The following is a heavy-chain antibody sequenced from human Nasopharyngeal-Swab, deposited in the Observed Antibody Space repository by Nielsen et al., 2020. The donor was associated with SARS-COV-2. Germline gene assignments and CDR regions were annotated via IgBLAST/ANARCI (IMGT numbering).Heavy chain of an antibody. V-gene: IGHV3-48*02. Sequence: GESLKISCAASGFTFSDHSMIWVRQAPGQGLEWVSYISGSGSTLYYADSVKGRITVSRDNAKSSVYLQMSSLRDEDTAVYYCARVDSASHRQIRYYNYYYMDVWGKGTTVTVSS. CDR1: GFTFSDHS. D-gene: IGHD1-26*01. J-gene: IGHJ6*03. CDR3: ARVDSASHRQIRYYNYYYMDV. CDR2: ISGSGSTL.